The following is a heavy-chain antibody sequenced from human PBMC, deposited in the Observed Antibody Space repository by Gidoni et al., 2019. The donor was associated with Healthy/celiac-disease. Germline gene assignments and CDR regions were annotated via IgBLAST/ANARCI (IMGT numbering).Heavy chain of an antibody. Sequence: QVQLQQWGAGLLKPSETLSLTCAVYGGSFSGYYWSWIRQPPGKGLEWIGEINHSGSTNYNPSLKSRVTISVDTSKNQFSLKLSSETAADTAVYYCARDLNNWFDPWGQGTLVTVSS. J-gene: IGHJ5*02. CDR3: ARDLNNWFDP. CDR1: GGSFSGYY. V-gene: IGHV4-34*01. CDR2: INHSGST.